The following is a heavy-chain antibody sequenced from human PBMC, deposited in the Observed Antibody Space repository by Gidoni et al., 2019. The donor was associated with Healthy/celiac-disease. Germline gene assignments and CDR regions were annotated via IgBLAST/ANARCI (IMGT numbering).Heavy chain of an antibody. Sequence: EVQLVESGGGLVQPGRSLRLSCAASGFTFDDYAMHWVRQAPGKGLEWVSGISWNSGSIGYADSVKGRFTISRDNAKNSLYLQMNSLRAEDTALYYCAKDIEGGSYLNYFDYWGQGTLVTVFS. J-gene: IGHJ4*02. CDR3: AKDIEGGSYLNYFDY. V-gene: IGHV3-9*01. D-gene: IGHD1-26*01. CDR2: ISWNSGSI. CDR1: GFTFDDYA.